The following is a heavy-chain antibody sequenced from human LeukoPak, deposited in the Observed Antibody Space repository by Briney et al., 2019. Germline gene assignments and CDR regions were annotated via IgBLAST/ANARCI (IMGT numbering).Heavy chain of an antibody. Sequence: GGSLRLSCAASGFTFSSYGMHWVRQAPGKGLEWVAVISYDGSNKYYTDSVKGLFTISRDNSKNTLYLQMNSLRAEDTAVYYCAKGGDSSGYYFDYWGQGTLVTVSS. D-gene: IGHD3-22*01. J-gene: IGHJ4*02. CDR3: AKGGDSSGYYFDY. CDR1: GFTFSSYG. CDR2: ISYDGSNK. V-gene: IGHV3-30*18.